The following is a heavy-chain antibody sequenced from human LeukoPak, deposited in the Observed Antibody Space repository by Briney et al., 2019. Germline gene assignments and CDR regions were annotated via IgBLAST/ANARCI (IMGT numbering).Heavy chain of an antibody. CDR2: ISFGGKNK. CDR1: GFTFSSCG. J-gene: IGHJ6*02. D-gene: IGHD3-22*01. CDR3: AKGGSGYYYYYYGMDV. V-gene: IGHV3-30*18. Sequence: PGGSLRLSCAASGFTFSSCGMHWVRQAPGKGLEWVAVISFGGKNKYYADSVKGRFTISRDNSKNTLYLQMSSLRAEDTAVYYCAKGGSGYYYYYYGMDVWGQGTTVTVSS.